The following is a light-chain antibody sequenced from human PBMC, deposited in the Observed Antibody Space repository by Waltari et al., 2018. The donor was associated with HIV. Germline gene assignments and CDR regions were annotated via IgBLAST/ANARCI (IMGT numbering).Light chain of an antibody. V-gene: IGLV3-25*03. CDR1: VLARES. Sequence: SYQLTQPPSVSVYPGQTARVTCSGDVLARESTSWYQQKAGQVPVLLIYKDSERPSGIPERFSGSSSGTTVTLAIFGVQPEDEADYYCQSSDTNGTYVFGSGTKVTVL. CDR3: QSSDTNGTYV. CDR2: KDS. J-gene: IGLJ1*01.